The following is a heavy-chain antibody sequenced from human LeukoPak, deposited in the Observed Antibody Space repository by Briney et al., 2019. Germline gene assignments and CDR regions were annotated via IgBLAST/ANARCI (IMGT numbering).Heavy chain of an antibody. V-gene: IGHV3-30-3*01. CDR2: ISYDGSNK. Sequence: GGSLRLSCAASGFTFSSYAMHWVRQAPGKGLEWVAVISYDGSNKYYADSVKGRFTISRDNSKNTLYLQMNSLRAEDTAVYYCAREIEQYGDYGRWFDPWGQGTLVTVSS. CDR3: AREIEQYGDYGRWFDP. CDR1: GFTFSSYA. D-gene: IGHD4-17*01. J-gene: IGHJ5*02.